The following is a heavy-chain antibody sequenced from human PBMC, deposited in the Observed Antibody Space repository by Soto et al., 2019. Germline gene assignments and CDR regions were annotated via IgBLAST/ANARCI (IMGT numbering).Heavy chain of an antibody. Sequence: PSETLSLTCTVSGGSVSSGSYYWSWILQPPGKGLEWIGYIFYSGSTNYNPSLQSRVTISVDTSKNQFSLKLSSVSAADTAVYYCARDSSGASDSRAFDIWGQGTMVPVS. CDR1: GGSVSSGSYY. J-gene: IGHJ3*02. CDR2: IFYSGST. D-gene: IGHD3-22*01. V-gene: IGHV4-61*01. CDR3: ARDSSGASDSRAFDI.